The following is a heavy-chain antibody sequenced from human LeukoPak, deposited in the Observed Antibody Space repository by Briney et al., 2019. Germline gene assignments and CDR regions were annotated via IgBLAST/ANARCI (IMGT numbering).Heavy chain of an antibody. CDR3: ARRAGGYSHPYDY. CDR1: GFTFSSYA. Sequence: PGGSLRLSCAASGFTFSSYAMHWVRQAPGKGLEWVSYISSSGSTIYYADSVKGRFTISRDISKNTLYLQMNSLRAEDTAVYYCARRAGGYSHPYDYWGQGILVTVSS. V-gene: IGHV3-48*01. CDR2: ISSSGSTI. D-gene: IGHD4-23*01. J-gene: IGHJ4*02.